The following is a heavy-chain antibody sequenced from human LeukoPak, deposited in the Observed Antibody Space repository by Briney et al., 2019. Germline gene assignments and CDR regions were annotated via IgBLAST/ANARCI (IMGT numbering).Heavy chain of an antibody. CDR2: IIPIFGTA. CDR1: GGTFSSYG. V-gene: IGHV1-69*06. Sequence: SVKVSCKASGGTFSSYGISWVRQAPGQGLEWMGGIIPIFGTANYAQKFQGRVTITADKSTSTAYMELSSLRSEDTAVYYCARRAGEYSHPYDYWGQGTLVTVSS. J-gene: IGHJ4*02. D-gene: IGHD4-17*01. CDR3: ARRAGEYSHPYDY.